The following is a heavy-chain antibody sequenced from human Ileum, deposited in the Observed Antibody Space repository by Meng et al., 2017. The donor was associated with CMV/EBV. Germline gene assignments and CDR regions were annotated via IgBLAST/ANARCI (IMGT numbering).Heavy chain of an antibody. CDR3: AKDYIASLANDY. D-gene: IGHD2-21*01. Sequence: EVQALESGGRLVQPGXXXXLSYVVSGFTFSSYVMNWVRQAPGKGLEWVSTIGAAGDTYYAASVKGRFTVSRDNSKNTLYLQMNSVRAEDTATYYCAKDYIASLANDYWGQGTLVTVSS. CDR1: GFTFSSYV. CDR2: IGAAGDT. V-gene: IGHV3-23*01. J-gene: IGHJ4*02.